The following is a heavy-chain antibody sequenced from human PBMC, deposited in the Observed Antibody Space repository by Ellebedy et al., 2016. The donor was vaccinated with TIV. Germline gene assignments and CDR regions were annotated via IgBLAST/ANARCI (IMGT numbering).Heavy chain of an antibody. J-gene: IGHJ5*02. Sequence: SETLSLTXTVSGGSVSTNCNYWGWIRQPPGKGLEWIGSMYYSGDNFYNPSLKSRVTISVDTSKNQFSLKLSSVTAADTAVYYCARDTTGTTRNWIDPWGQGTLVTVSS. CDR3: ARDTTGTTRNWIDP. D-gene: IGHD1-1*01. V-gene: IGHV4-39*07. CDR1: GGSVSTNCNY. CDR2: MYYSGDN.